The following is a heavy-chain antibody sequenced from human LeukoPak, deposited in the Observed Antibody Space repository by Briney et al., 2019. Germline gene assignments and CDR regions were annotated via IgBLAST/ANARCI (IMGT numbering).Heavy chain of an antibody. Sequence: GASVKVSCEASGYTFTIYYMHWVRQAPGQGLEWMGIINPSDGGTYYAENFQGRVTMTKDTSTSTVYMELSSLRSEDTAFYYCARGADDSSGFDPAEYFLHWGQGTLVTVSS. CDR3: ARGADDSSGFDPAEYFLH. J-gene: IGHJ1*01. V-gene: IGHV1-46*01. CDR1: GYTFTIYY. CDR2: INPSDGGT. D-gene: IGHD3-22*01.